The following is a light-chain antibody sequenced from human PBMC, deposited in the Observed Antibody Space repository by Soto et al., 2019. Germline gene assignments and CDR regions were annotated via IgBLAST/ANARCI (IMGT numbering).Light chain of an antibody. CDR3: QHYARSPPNT. J-gene: IGKJ2*01. CDR2: GAS. CDR1: QSVSSSY. Sequence: EIVLKQSQGTLSLSPGERATLSCRASQSVSSSYLPWYQQKPGQAPRLLIYGASSRATGIPDWFSGSGSGTDLTGTNSRIEPEDFAGYHFQHYARSPPNTCGQGTKLKIK. V-gene: IGKV3-20*01.